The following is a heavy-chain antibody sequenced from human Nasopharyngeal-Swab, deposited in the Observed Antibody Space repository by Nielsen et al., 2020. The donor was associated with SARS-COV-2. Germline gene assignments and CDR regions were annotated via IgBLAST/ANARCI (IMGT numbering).Heavy chain of an antibody. CDR3: ARAVAGATDY. CDR2: IRYDGSNK. J-gene: IGHJ4*02. Sequence: GESLKISCAASGFTFSSYGMHWVRQAPGKGLEWVAFIRYDGSNKYYADSVKGRFTISRDNAKNSLYLQMNSLRAEDTAIYFCARAVAGATDYWGQGTLVTVSS. CDR1: GFTFSSYG. V-gene: IGHV3-30*02. D-gene: IGHD1-26*01.